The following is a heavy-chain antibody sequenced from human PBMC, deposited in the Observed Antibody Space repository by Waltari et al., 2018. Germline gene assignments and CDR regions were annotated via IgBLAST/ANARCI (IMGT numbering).Heavy chain of an antibody. CDR2: ISGSGGGT. CDR3: ATAPGPVTTRFDY. Sequence: EVQLVESGGGLVQPGGSLRLSCAASGFTFNSYAMSWVRQAPGRGLEWVSGISGSGGGTYYADSVKGRFTILRDTSKNTRYLQMTSLRADDTAVYYCATAPGPVTTRFDYWGQGTLVTVSS. J-gene: IGHJ4*02. V-gene: IGHV3-23*04. D-gene: IGHD4-17*01. CDR1: GFTFNSYA.